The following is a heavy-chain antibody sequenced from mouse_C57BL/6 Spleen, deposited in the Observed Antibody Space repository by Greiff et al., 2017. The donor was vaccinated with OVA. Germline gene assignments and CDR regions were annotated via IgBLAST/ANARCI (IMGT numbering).Heavy chain of an antibody. CDR2: IYPGSGST. CDR1: GYTFTSYW. CDR3: ARRGAITTLDY. V-gene: IGHV1-55*01. J-gene: IGHJ2*01. Sequence: QVQLQQPGAELVKPGGSVKMSCKASGYTFTSYWITWVKQRPGQGLEWIGDIYPGSGSTNYNEKFKSKATLTVDTSSSTAYMQRSSLTSEDSAVYYCARRGAITTLDYWGQGTTLTVSS. D-gene: IGHD1-1*01.